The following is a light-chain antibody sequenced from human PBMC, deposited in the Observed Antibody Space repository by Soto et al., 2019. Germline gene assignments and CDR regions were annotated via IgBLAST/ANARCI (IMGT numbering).Light chain of an antibody. V-gene: IGLV2-14*01. CDR2: DVS. J-gene: IGLJ2*01. CDR1: SIDVGGYNY. CDR3: SSYTSSSVV. Sequence: QSVLTQPASVSGSPGQSITISCTGTSIDVGGYNYVSWYQQHPGKAPKLMIYDVSNRPSGVSNRFSGSKSGNTASLTISGLQAEDEADYSCSSYTSSSVVFGGGTKVTVL.